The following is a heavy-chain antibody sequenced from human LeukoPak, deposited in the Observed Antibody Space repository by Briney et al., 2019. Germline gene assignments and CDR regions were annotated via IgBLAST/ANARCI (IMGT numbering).Heavy chain of an antibody. CDR3: AKDLTTLTLGKDY. D-gene: IGHD4-17*01. CDR2: ISSDGNDK. Sequence: GSLRLSCAASGFTFSNFGMHWVRPAPGKGLEWVAVISSDGNDKYYANAVKGRFTISRDNSMNTLYLQMNSLRAEDTAIYYCAKDLTTLTLGKDYWGQGTLVTVSS. J-gene: IGHJ4*02. V-gene: IGHV3-30*18. CDR1: GFTFSNFG.